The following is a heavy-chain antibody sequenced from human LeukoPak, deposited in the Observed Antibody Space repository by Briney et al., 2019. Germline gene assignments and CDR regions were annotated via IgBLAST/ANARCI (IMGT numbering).Heavy chain of an antibody. CDR2: ISSSGSTL. CDR3: AGERGGYGFY. D-gene: IGHD5-12*01. V-gene: IGHV3-48*03. J-gene: IGHJ4*02. Sequence: GGSLRLSCAASGFTFSSYEMNWVRQAPGKGLEWISYISSSGSTLYYADSVKGRFTISRDDAKNSLYLQMNSLRGDDTAMYYCAGERGGYGFYWGQGTLVTVSS. CDR1: GFTFSSYE.